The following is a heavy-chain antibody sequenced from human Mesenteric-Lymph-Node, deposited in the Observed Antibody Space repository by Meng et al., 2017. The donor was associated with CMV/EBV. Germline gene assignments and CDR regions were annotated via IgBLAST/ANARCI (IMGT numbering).Heavy chain of an antibody. V-gene: IGHV4-39*01. Sequence: RSSRNNRGWNRKSAGKGKEWIGSKKYSGRKKKKKNKKRRDNISVDTSKNQFSLKLSSVTAADTAVYYCARSNDFWSGHNWFDPWGQGTLVTVSS. CDR1: RSSRNN. CDR2: KKYSGRK. CDR3: ARSNDFWSGHNWFDP. D-gene: IGHD3-3*01. J-gene: IGHJ5*02.